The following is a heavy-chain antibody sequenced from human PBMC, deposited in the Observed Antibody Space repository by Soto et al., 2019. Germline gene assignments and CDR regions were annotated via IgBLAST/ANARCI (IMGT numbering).Heavy chain of an antibody. CDR1: GFTFSDYY. CDR3: ASRGSSSGGRVY. Sequence: QVQLVESGGGLVKPGGSLRLSCAASGFTFSDYYMSWIRQAPGKGLDWVSYISSSGSTIYYADSVKGRFTISRDNAKYSVYLQMNSLRAEDTVVYCGASRGSSSGGRVYWGQGTLVTVSS. V-gene: IGHV3-11*01. CDR2: ISSSGSTI. J-gene: IGHJ4*02. D-gene: IGHD2-15*01.